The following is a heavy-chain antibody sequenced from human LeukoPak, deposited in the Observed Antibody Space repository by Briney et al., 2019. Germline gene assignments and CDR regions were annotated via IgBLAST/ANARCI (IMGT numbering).Heavy chain of an antibody. CDR1: GYTFTNYY. D-gene: IGHD3-10*01. CDR2: INPSGGTT. CDR3: ARDPYYGSGSYNYFDY. J-gene: IGHJ4*02. Sequence: ASVTVSFKASGYTFTNYYLHWVRQRPGQGLEGMGIINPSGGTTTYAQKFQGRVTMTRDTSTSTVYMELSSLRSEDTAVYYCARDPYYGSGSYNYFDYWGQGTLVTVSS. V-gene: IGHV1-46*01.